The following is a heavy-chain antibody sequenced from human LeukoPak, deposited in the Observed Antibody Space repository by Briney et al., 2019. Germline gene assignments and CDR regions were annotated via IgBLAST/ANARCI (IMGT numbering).Heavy chain of an antibody. Sequence: QTGGSLRLSCAASGFTFSSYGMHWVRQAPGKGLEWVAVISYDGSNKYYADSVKGRFTISRDNSKNTLYLQMNSLRAEDTAVYYCAKDHPGYYDSSAHAFDIWGQGTMVTVSS. J-gene: IGHJ3*02. CDR1: GFTFSSYG. CDR2: ISYDGSNK. CDR3: AKDHPGYYDSSAHAFDI. D-gene: IGHD3-22*01. V-gene: IGHV3-30*18.